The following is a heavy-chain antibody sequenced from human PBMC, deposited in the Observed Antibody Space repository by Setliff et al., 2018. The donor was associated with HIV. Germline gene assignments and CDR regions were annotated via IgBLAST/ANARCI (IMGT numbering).Heavy chain of an antibody. CDR3: ANDIAVIPAASQVGGFDI. J-gene: IGHJ3*02. V-gene: IGHV1-2*06. CDR2: INPNSGGT. CDR1: GYTFTDYY. D-gene: IGHD2-2*01. Sequence: ASVKVSCKASGYTFTDYYIHWVRQAPGQGLEWMGRINPNSGGTNYAQKFQGRVTITRDTSISTTYMELSRLTSDDTAVYYCANDIAVIPAASQVGGFDIWGQGTMVTVSS.